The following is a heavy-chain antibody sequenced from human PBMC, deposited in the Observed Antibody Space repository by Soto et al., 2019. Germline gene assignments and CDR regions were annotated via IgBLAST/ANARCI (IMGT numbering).Heavy chain of an antibody. D-gene: IGHD3-22*01. CDR3: TREGQFYDSSGFYYSFDS. V-gene: IGHV1-3*01. CDR1: GYTFTSFA. J-gene: IGHJ4*02. CDR2: INAGNGNT. Sequence: ASVKVSCKASGYTFTSFAIFWVRQAPGQRLEWMGWINAGNGNTKYSQKFQDRVTISRDTSASTVYTELRSLRSEDTAVYYCTREGQFYDSSGFYYSFDSWGQGTRVTVSS.